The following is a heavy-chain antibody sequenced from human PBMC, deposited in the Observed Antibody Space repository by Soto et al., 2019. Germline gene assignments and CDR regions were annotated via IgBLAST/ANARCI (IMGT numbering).Heavy chain of an antibody. Sequence: SETLSLTCTVSGGSISSGGYYWSWIRQHPGKGLEWIGYIYYSGSTYYNPSLKSRVTISVDTSKNQFSLKLSSVTAADTAVYYCARIRYYDFWSGYSGDYYYYMDVWGKGTTVTVSS. CDR3: ARIRYYDFWSGYSGDYYYYMDV. CDR2: IYYSGST. V-gene: IGHV4-31*03. J-gene: IGHJ6*03. D-gene: IGHD3-3*01. CDR1: GGSISSGGYY.